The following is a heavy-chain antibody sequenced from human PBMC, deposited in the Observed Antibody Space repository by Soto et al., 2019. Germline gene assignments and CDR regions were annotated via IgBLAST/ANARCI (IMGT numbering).Heavy chain of an antibody. V-gene: IGHV4-30-4*01. CDR3: ARGTTVVTNGFDP. D-gene: IGHD4-17*01. Sequence: QVQLQESGPGLVKPSQTLSLSCTVSGGSISSGNYFWSWIRQPPGKGLEWIGFIYYSGSTYYNPSLKGRVSLSVDTSQNQVSLRLSSVSAADTAVYYCARGTTVVTNGFDPWGQGTLVTVSS. CDR1: GGSISSGNYF. CDR2: IYYSGST. J-gene: IGHJ5*02.